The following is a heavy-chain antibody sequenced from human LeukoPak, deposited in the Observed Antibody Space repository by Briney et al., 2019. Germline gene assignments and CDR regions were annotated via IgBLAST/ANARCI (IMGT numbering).Heavy chain of an antibody. V-gene: IGHV4-39*01. CDR3: ARLGYCSSTSCFPLNYYYYYYMDV. J-gene: IGHJ6*03. CDR1: GGSISSSSYY. Sequence: PSETLSLTCTVSGGSISSSSYYWGWIRQPPGKGLEWIGSIYYSGSTYYNPSLKSRVTISVDTSKNQFSLKLSSVTAADTAVYYCARLGYCSSTSCFPLNYYYYYYMDVWGKGTTVTVSS. D-gene: IGHD2-2*01. CDR2: IYYSGST.